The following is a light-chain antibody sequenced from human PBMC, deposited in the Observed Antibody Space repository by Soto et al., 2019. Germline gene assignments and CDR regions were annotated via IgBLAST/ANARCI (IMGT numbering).Light chain of an antibody. J-gene: IGKJ2*01. CDR3: QQYVTSPPT. Sequence: EMVLTQSPDTLSLSPGERATLSCRASQSVSRNYLAWYQQKLGQAPRLLIYGASSRVAGVPDRFSGSGSGTDFTLTVSRLEPEDFAVFYCQQYVTSPPTFGQGTKLEIK. CDR1: QSVSRNY. V-gene: IGKV3-20*01. CDR2: GAS.